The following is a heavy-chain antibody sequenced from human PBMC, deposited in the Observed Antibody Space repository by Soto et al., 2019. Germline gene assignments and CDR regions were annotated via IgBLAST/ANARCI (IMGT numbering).Heavy chain of an antibody. CDR2: IYYSGST. CDR3: ARGGRRSPGMDV. V-gene: IGHV4-31*03. CDR1: GGSISSGGYY. Sequence: QVQLQESGPGLVKPSQTLSLTCTVSGGSISSGGYYWSWIRQHPGKGLEWIGYIYYSGSTYYNPALKSRVTISVDTSKNQCSLTLSSVTAADTAVYYCARGGRRSPGMDVWGQGTTVTVSS. J-gene: IGHJ6*02.